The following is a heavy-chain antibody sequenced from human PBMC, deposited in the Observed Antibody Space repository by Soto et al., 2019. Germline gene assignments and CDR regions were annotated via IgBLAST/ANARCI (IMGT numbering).Heavy chain of an antibody. CDR3: AAPSSSSINDAFDI. CDR2: INSDGSST. D-gene: IGHD6-6*01. CDR1: GFTFSSYW. Sequence: PGGSLRLSCAASGFTFSSYWMHWVRQAPGKGLVWVSRINSDGSSTSYADSVKGRFTISRDNAKNTLYLQMNSLRAEDTAVYYCAAPSSSSINDAFDIWGQGTMVTVSS. J-gene: IGHJ3*02. V-gene: IGHV3-74*01.